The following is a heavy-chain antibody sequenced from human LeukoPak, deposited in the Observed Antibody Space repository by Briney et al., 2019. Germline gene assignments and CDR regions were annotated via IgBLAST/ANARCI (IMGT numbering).Heavy chain of an antibody. CDR1: GGSISSSSHY. J-gene: IGHJ3*02. Sequence: SETLSLTCTVSGGSISSSSHYWSWIRQPPGKGLEWIGSIYYGGSTYYNPSLKSRVTMSVDTSKNQFSLKLSSVTAADTAVYYCARVRQQWLVQENDAFDIWGQGTMVTVSS. V-gene: IGHV4-39*07. D-gene: IGHD6-19*01. CDR3: ARVRQQWLVQENDAFDI. CDR2: IYYGGST.